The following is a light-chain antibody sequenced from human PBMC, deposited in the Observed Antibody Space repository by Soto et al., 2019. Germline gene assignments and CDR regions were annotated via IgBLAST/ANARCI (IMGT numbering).Light chain of an antibody. CDR3: CSSTTTSTLV. V-gene: IGLV2-14*01. J-gene: IGLJ1*01. Sequence: QSALTRPASVSGSPGQSIAISCTGTSSDVGGYNYVSWYQQHPGKAPKLMLYEVSNRPSGVSSRFSGSKSGSTASLTISGLQAEDEGDYYCCSSTTTSTLVFGTGTKVTVL. CDR2: EVS. CDR1: SSDVGGYNY.